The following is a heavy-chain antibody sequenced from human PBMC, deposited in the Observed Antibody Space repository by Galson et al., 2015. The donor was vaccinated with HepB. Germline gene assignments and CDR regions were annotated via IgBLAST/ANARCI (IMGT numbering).Heavy chain of an antibody. D-gene: IGHD2-2*01. CDR1: GFTFSSYW. CDR2: IKQDGSEK. CDR3: ARERGYCSSTSCSPANY. V-gene: IGHV3-7*01. J-gene: IGHJ4*02. Sequence: SLRLSCAASGFTFSSYWMSWVRQAPGKGLEWVANIKQDGSEKYYVDSVKGRFTISRGNAKNSLYLQMNSLRAEDTAVYYCARERGYCSSTSCSPANYWGQGTLVTVSS.